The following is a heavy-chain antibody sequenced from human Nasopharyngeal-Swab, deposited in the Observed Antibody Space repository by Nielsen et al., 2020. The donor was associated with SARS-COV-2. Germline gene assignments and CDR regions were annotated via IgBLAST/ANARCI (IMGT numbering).Heavy chain of an antibody. V-gene: IGHV4-34*01. CDR3: ARELSNTPKYNWFAP. J-gene: IGHJ5*02. D-gene: IGHD3-16*02. Sequence: SETLSLTCAVYGGSFTDYYWTWIRQPPGKGLEWIGEINHRGSTNYNPSLKSRVTISADTSKNQFSLNLSSVTAADTAVYYCARELSNTPKYNWFAPWGQGALVTVSS. CDR2: INHRGST. CDR1: GGSFTDYY.